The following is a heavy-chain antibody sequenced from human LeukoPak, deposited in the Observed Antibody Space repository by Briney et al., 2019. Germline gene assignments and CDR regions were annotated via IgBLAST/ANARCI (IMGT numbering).Heavy chain of an antibody. V-gene: IGHV1-46*01. Sequence: ASVKVSCKASGGTFSSYAISWVRQAPGQGLEWMGMIYPRDGSTSYAQKFQGRVTVTRDTSTSTVHMELSGLRSEDTAVYYCTRDQEAFDYWGQGTLVTVSS. CDR1: GGTFSSYA. J-gene: IGHJ4*02. CDR2: IYPRDGST. CDR3: TRDQEAFDY.